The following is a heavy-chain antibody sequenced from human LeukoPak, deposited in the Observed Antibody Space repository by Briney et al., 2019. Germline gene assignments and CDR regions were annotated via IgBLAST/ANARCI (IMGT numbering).Heavy chain of an antibody. CDR1: GFTFSNAW. CDR3: ARADFWSGPIMFDP. D-gene: IGHD3-3*01. V-gene: IGHV3-30-3*01. Sequence: GGSLRLSCVASGFTFSNAWMSWVRQAPGKGLEWVAVISYDGSNKYYADSVKGRFTISRDNSKNTLYLQMNSLRAEDTAVYYCARADFWSGPIMFDPWGQGTLVTVSS. CDR2: ISYDGSNK. J-gene: IGHJ5*02.